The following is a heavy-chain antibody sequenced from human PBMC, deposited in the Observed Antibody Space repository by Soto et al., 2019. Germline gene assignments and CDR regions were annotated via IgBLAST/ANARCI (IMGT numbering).Heavy chain of an antibody. CDR2: IIPIFGTA. CDR3: ARVPVDSSSWYGLNYGMDV. D-gene: IGHD6-13*01. Sequence: QVQLVQSGAEVKKPGSSVKVSCKASGGTFSSYAISWVRQAPGQGLEWMGGIIPIFGTANYAQKFQGRVTITADESTSTAYMELSSLRSEDTAVYYCARVPVDSSSWYGLNYGMDVWGQGTTVTVSS. J-gene: IGHJ6*02. CDR1: GGTFSSYA. V-gene: IGHV1-69*12.